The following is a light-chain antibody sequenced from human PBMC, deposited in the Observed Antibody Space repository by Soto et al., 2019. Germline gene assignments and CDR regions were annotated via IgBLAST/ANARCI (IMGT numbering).Light chain of an antibody. V-gene: IGLV1-40*01. Sequence: QSVLTQPPSVSGAPGQRVTISCTGSSSNIGAGYDVHWYQQLPGTAPKLLIYGNSNRPSGVPDHFSGSRSGTSASLVITGLQAEDEADYYCQSYDSSLSGVVFGGGTKLTVL. CDR1: SSNIGAGYD. CDR2: GNS. J-gene: IGLJ2*01. CDR3: QSYDSSLSGVV.